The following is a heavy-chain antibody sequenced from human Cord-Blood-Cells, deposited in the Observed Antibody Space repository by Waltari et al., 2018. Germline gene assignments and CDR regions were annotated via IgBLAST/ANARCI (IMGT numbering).Heavy chain of an antibody. Sequence: QVQLVESGGGVVQPGRSLRLSCAASGFTFGSYGMHWVRQAPGKGLEWVAVISYDGSNKYYADSVKDRFTISRDNSKNTLYLQMNSLRAEDTAVYYCAKLISGYDGAFDIWGQGTVVTVSS. CDR1: GFTFGSYG. CDR2: ISYDGSNK. V-gene: IGHV3-30*18. D-gene: IGHD5-12*01. J-gene: IGHJ3*02. CDR3: AKLISGYDGAFDI.